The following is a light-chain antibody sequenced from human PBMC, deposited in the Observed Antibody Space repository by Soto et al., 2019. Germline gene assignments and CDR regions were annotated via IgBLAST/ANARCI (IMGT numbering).Light chain of an antibody. CDR3: QQYGSSET. J-gene: IGKJ2*01. CDR2: GAS. V-gene: IGKV3-20*01. Sequence: EIVLTQSPGTLSLSPGERATLSCRTSQSVSSNYLAWYQQKPGQAPRLLIYGASNRATGIPDRFSGSGSGTDFTLTINRLEPEDFAVYYCQQYGSSETFGHGTKLEIK. CDR1: QSVSSNY.